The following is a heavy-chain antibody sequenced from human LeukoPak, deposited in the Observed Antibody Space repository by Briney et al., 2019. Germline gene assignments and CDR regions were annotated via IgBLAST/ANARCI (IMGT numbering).Heavy chain of an antibody. D-gene: IGHD3-22*01. CDR3: ARDSHYYDSSGYYWGGLFDY. V-gene: IGHV3-66*01. Sequence: PGGSLRLSCAASGFTFSDYYMSWIRQAPGKGLEWVSVNYIGGSTYYADSVKGRFTISRDNSKNTLYLQMNSLRAEDTTVYYCARDSHYYDSSGYYWGGLFDYWGQGTQVTVSS. CDR2: NYIGGST. J-gene: IGHJ4*02. CDR1: GFTFSDYY.